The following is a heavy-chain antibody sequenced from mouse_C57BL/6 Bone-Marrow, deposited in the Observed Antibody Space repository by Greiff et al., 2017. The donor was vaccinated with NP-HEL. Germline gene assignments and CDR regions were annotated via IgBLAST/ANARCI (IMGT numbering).Heavy chain of an antibody. Sequence: EVQLQESGGGLVKPGGSLKLSCAASGFTFSSYAMSWVRQTPEKRLEWVATISDGGSYTYYPDNVKGRFTISRDNAKNNLYLQMSHLKAEDTAMYYCARDGHYYGSEVAYGGQGTLVTVSA. CDR3: ARDGHYYGSEVAY. J-gene: IGHJ3*01. D-gene: IGHD1-1*01. CDR2: ISDGGSYT. CDR1: GFTFSSYA. V-gene: IGHV5-4*01.